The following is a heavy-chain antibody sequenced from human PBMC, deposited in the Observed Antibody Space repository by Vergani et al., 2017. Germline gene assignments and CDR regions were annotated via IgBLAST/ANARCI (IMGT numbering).Heavy chain of an antibody. CDR3: ARETASGWYMWFDP. CDR2: IYTSGST. Sequence: QVQLQESGPGLVKPSETLSLTCTVSGGSISSYYWSWIRQPAGKGLEWIGRIYTSGSTNYNPSLKSRVTISVDTSKNQFSLKLSSVTAADTAVYYCARETASGWYMWFDPWGQGTLVTVSS. D-gene: IGHD6-19*01. CDR1: GGSISSYY. J-gene: IGHJ5*02. V-gene: IGHV4-4*07.